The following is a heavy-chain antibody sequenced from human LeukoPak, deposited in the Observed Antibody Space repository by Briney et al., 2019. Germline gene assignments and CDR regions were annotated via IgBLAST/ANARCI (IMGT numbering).Heavy chain of an antibody. CDR1: GGSISSYY. J-gene: IGHJ3*02. V-gene: IGHV4-59*12. CDR3: ARGRGSYDAFDI. CDR2: IYYSGST. Sequence: SETLSLTCTVSGGSISSYYWSWIRQPPGKGLEWIGYIYYSGSTNYNPSLKSRVTISVDTSKNQFSLKLSSVTAADTAVYYCARGRGSYDAFDIWGQGTMVTVSS.